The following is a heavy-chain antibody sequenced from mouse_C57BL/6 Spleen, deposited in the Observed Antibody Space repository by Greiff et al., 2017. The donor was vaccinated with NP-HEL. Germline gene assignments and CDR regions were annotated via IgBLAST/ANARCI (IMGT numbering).Heavy chain of an antibody. V-gene: IGHV1-19*01. Sequence: EVQRVESGPVLVKPGASVKMSCKASGYTFTDYYMNWVKQSHGKSLEWIGVINPYNGGTSYNQKFKGKATLTVDKSSSTAYMELNSLTSEDSAVYYCAREVTTVVAFDYWGQGTTLTVSS. CDR3: AREVTTVVAFDY. J-gene: IGHJ2*01. CDR1: GYTFTDYY. CDR2: INPYNGGT. D-gene: IGHD1-1*01.